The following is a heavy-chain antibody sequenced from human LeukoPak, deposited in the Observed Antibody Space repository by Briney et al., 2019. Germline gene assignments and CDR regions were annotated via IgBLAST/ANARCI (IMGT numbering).Heavy chain of an antibody. V-gene: IGHV4-34*01. CDR1: VGSFSGYY. CDR3: ARGYYGSGSHCCHMDV. J-gene: IGHJ6*03. Sequence: KASETLSLTCAVYVGSFSGYYWSWIRQPPGKGLEWIGEINHSGSTNYNSSLKSRVTISVDTSKNQFSLKLSSVTAADTAVCYCARGYYGSGSHCCHMDVWGKGTTITVS. CDR2: INHSGST. D-gene: IGHD3-10*01.